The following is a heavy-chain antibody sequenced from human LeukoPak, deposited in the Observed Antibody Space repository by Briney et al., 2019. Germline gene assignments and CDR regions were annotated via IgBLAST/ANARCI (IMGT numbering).Heavy chain of an antibody. Sequence: GGSLRLSCVGSGFNFDNYYMSWVRQAPGKGLEWVADIRHDGSDVYNVDSVRGRFTISRDNAKNSVFLQMNSPKDEDTAVYYCVRDGSGSDFSLDYWGQGTLVTVSS. CDR1: GFNFDNYY. CDR2: IRHDGSDV. V-gene: IGHV3-7*04. D-gene: IGHD3-10*01. J-gene: IGHJ4*02. CDR3: VRDGSGSDFSLDY.